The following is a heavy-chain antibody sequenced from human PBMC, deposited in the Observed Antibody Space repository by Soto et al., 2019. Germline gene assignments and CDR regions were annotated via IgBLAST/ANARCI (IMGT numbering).Heavy chain of an antibody. CDR3: ARGGLVVANWFDP. V-gene: IGHV1-2*02. D-gene: IGHD2-15*01. CDR2: INPNSGVT. J-gene: IGHJ5*02. Sequence: ASVKVSCKASGYTFTAYYMHWVRQAPGQGLEWMGWINPNSGVTNYAQKFQGRVTMTRDTSISTVYMDLSSLISDDTAVYFCARGGLVVANWFDPWGQGTLVT. CDR1: GYTFTAYY.